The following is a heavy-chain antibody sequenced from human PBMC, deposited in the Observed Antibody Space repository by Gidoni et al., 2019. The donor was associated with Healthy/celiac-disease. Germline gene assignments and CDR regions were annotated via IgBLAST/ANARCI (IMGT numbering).Heavy chain of an antibody. J-gene: IGHJ6*02. Sequence: QVQLQESVPGLVKPSETLSLTCTVSGGSVSSGSYYWSWIRQPPGKGLEWIGYIYYSGSTNYNPSLKSRVTISVDTSKNQFSLKLSSVTAADTAVYYCAREKDRYYDSSGKPYYYYGMDVWGQGTTVTVSS. CDR1: GGSVSSGSYY. CDR3: AREKDRYYDSSGKPYYYYGMDV. CDR2: IYYSGST. V-gene: IGHV4-61*01. D-gene: IGHD3-22*01.